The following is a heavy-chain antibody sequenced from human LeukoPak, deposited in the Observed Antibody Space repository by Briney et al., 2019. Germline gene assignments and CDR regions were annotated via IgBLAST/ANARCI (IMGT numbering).Heavy chain of an antibody. D-gene: IGHD2-15*01. CDR3: ATRSGGRATYYYYYMDV. Sequence: GASVKVSCNVSGYTLTELSMHWVRQAPGKGLEWMGGFDPEDGETIYAQKFQGRVTMTEDTSTDTAYMELSSLRSEDTAVYYCATRSGGRATYYYYYMDVWGKGTTVTVSS. CDR2: FDPEDGET. J-gene: IGHJ6*03. V-gene: IGHV1-24*01. CDR1: GYTLTELS.